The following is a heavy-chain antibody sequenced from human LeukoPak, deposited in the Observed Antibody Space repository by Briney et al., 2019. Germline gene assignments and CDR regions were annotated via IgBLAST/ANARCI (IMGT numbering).Heavy chain of an antibody. V-gene: IGHV3-53*01. J-gene: IGHJ5*02. D-gene: IGHD1/OR15-1a*01. CDR2: IHNGGGT. Sequence: PGGSLRLSCAASGFTFNNYALAWVRQTPEKGLEWVSLIHNGGGTYYADSVKGRFTISRDTSKNTLYLQMNSLRAEDTAVYYCVRGNNSAWGQGILVTVSS. CDR1: GFTFNNYA. CDR3: VRGNNSA.